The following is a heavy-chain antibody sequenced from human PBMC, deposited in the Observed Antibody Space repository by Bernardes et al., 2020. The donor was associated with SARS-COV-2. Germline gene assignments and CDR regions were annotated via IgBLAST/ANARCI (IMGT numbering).Heavy chain of an antibody. J-gene: IGHJ4*02. CDR3: AKDPTQRWAS. CDR2: ISGNGGAT. CDR1: GFTFSSYV. Sequence: GGSLCLSCAASGFTFSSYVMSWVRQAPGKGLVWVSTISGNGGATNYADSVKVRFAVSRDNSKNTLYLQMKSLKVEDTALYYCAKDPTQRWASWGQGTLVTVSS. D-gene: IGHD1-1*01. V-gene: IGHV3-23*01.